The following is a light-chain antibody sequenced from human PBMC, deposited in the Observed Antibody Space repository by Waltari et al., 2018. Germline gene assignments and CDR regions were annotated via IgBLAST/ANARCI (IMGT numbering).Light chain of an antibody. Sequence: DIQMTQSPSTLSASVGDRVTITCRASQSLSNWLAWYQQKPGKDPKVLIYKASTLESGVPSRFSGSVSGTEFTLTISSLQPDDFATYYCQQYRNLWTFGQGTKVEIK. CDR1: QSLSNW. J-gene: IGKJ1*01. CDR3: QQYRNLWT. CDR2: KAS. V-gene: IGKV1-5*03.